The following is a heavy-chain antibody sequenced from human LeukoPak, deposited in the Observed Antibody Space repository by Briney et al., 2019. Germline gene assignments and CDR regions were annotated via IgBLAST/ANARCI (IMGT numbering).Heavy chain of an antibody. CDR2: ISSSGSTI. J-gene: IGHJ4*02. V-gene: IGHV3-11*04. CDR3: ARWEPIDY. CDR1: GLKYNDAW. D-gene: IGHD1-26*01. Sequence: GGSLRLSCEVFGLKYNDAWMNWIRQAPGKGLEWVSYISSSGSTIYYADSVKGRFTISRDNAKNSLYLQMNSLRAEDTAVYYCARWEPIDYWGQGTLVTVSS.